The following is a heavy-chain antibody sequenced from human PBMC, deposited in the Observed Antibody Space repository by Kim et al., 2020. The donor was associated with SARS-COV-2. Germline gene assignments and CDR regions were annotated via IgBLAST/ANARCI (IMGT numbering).Heavy chain of an antibody. CDR2: IYYSGST. V-gene: IGHV4-39*01. Sequence: SETLSLTCTVSGGSISSSSYYWGWIRQPPGKGLEWIGSIYYSGSTYYNPSLKSRVTISVDTSKNQFSLKLSSVTAADTAVYYCARQPRQLLYANNWFDPWGQGTLVTVSS. CDR3: ARQPRQLLYANNWFDP. CDR1: GGSISSSSYY. D-gene: IGHD2-2*02. J-gene: IGHJ5*02.